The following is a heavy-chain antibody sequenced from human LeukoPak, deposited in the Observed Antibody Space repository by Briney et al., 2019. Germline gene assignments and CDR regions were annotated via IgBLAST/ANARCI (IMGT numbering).Heavy chain of an antibody. CDR1: GYSISSGYF. D-gene: IGHD3-22*01. V-gene: IGHV4-38-2*02. J-gene: IGHJ4*02. CDR3: ARDGYYYDGSFEY. CDR2: ISHSGSS. Sequence: SETLSLTCAVSGYSISSGYFWAWIRQPPGKGREWIGSISHSGSSYSKPSLKSRVIISVDTSNNQFSLKLTSVTAADTATYSCARDGYYYDGSFEYWGQGIRVAVSS.